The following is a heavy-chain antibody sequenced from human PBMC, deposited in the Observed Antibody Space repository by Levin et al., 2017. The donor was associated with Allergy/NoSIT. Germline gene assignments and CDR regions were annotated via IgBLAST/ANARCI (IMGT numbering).Heavy chain of an antibody. V-gene: IGHV3-9*01. J-gene: IGHJ6*03. Sequence: PGGSLRLSCAASGFTFDDYAMHWVRQAPGKGLEWVSGISWNSGSIGYADSVKGRFTISRDNAKNSLYLQMNSLRAEDTALYYCAKEGVVVVPAAIHPYYMDVWGKGTTVTVSS. CDR2: ISWNSGSI. D-gene: IGHD2-2*01. CDR1: GFTFDDYA. CDR3: AKEGVVVVPAAIHPYYMDV.